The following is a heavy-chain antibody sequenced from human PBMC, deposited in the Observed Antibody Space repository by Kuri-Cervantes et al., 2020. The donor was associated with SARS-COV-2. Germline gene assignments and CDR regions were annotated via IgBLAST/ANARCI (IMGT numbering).Heavy chain of an antibody. Sequence: GGSLRLSCAASGFSFSSYAMHWVRQVPGKGLEWVAVISYDGSKKYYADSVKGRFTISRDNSKNTLYLQMNSLRAEDTAVYYCARDDTYSSSWFRFLGRGMDVWGQGTTVTVSS. CDR3: ARDDTYSSSWFRFLGRGMDV. CDR2: ISYDGSKK. V-gene: IGHV3-30-3*01. J-gene: IGHJ6*02. D-gene: IGHD6-13*01. CDR1: GFSFSSYA.